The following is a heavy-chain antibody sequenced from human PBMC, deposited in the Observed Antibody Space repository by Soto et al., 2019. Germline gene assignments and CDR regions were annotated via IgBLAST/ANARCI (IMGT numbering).Heavy chain of an antibody. CDR1: GFTFNNYA. CDR3: AKGRGGSGSLTPRVDF. CDR2: ISGGGDTT. D-gene: IGHD3-10*01. J-gene: IGHJ4*02. V-gene: IGHV3-23*01. Sequence: EVQLLESGGGLVQPGGSLRLSCAASGFTFNNYAMTWVRQAPGKGLAWVSAISGGGDTTSYADSVKGRFTVSRDGSKNTLYLQMSSLRAEDTALYYRAKGRGGSGSLTPRVDFWGQGTLVTVSS.